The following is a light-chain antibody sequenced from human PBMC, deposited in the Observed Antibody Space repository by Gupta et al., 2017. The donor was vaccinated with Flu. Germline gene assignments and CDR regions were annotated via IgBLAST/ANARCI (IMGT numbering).Light chain of an antibody. Sequence: QSVFTQPPSVSAAPGQKVTISCSGSSSNIGNNFVSWYQQLPGTAPKLLIYENNKRPSGIPDRFSGSKSGTSATLGITGLQTGDEADYYCGTWDGSLSAGVFGGGTKLTVL. CDR1: SSNIGNNF. CDR3: GTWDGSLSAGV. CDR2: ENN. J-gene: IGLJ3*02. V-gene: IGLV1-51*02.